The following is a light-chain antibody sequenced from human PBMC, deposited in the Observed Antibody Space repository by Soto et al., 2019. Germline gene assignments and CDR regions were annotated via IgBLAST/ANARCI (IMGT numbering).Light chain of an antibody. CDR1: SRDVGAYNY. CDR3: SSYTSSILV. Sequence: QSVLTQPASVSGSPGQSITISCTRTSRDVGAYNYVSWYQQYPGKAPKLMIYEVSNRPSGVSNRFSGSKSGNTASLTISGLQAEDEADYYCSSYTSSILVFGGGTKLTVL. V-gene: IGLV2-14*01. J-gene: IGLJ3*02. CDR2: EVS.